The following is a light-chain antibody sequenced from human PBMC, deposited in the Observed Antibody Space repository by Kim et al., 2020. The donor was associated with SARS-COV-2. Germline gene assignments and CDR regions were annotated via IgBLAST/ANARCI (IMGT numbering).Light chain of an antibody. V-gene: IGLV4-60*03. J-gene: IGLJ1*01. Sequence: QPVLTQSSSASASLGSSVKLTCTVSSGHRSYLIAWHQQQPGRAPRFLMKVEYGGKYNKESGVPDRFSGSSSGADRYLTISNLQSEDEASYYCETWDSNTRVFGPGTKVTVL. CDR1: SGHRSYL. CDR2: VEYGGKY. CDR3: ETWDSNTRV.